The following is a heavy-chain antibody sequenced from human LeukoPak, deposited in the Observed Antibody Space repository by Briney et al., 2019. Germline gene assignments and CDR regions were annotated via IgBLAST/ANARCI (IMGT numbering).Heavy chain of an antibody. CDR3: AADRQEGGSGSYWFDP. CDR1: GGSITTYS. CDR2: VYYSCST. V-gene: IGHV4-59*01. Sequence: KPSETLSLTCTISGGSITTYSWSWIREPAGKRLEWIGGVYYSCSTTYTPSLKTRVTISVDTSKNQFSLRLTSLTAADTAVYYCAADRQEGGSGSYWFDPWGQGTLVTVSS. J-gene: IGHJ5*02. D-gene: IGHD3-10*01.